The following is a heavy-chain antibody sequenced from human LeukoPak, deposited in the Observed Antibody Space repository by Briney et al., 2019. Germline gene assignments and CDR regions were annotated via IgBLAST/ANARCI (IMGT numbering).Heavy chain of an antibody. J-gene: IGHJ2*01. CDR1: GGSIHSY. CDR2: ISGSGTI. CDR3: ARVYYSNSYDYWYFDL. V-gene: IGHV4-4*07. D-gene: IGHD6-13*01. Sequence: PSETLSLTCTVSGGSIHSYWSWIRQPAGKGLEWIGRISGSGTITYNPALQSRLTISIDTSKNQFSLKLSSVTAADTAVYYCARVYYSNSYDYWYFDLWGRGTLVTVSS.